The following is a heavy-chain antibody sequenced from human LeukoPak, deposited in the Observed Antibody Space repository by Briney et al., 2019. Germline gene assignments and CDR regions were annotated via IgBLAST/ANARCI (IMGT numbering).Heavy chain of an antibody. CDR1: GFSFSTYG. CDR2: IRHVGNDK. D-gene: IGHD1-1*01. V-gene: IGHV3-30*02. J-gene: IGHJ4*02. CDR3: ATDFNLAWNY. Sequence: GGPLRLSCVVSGFSFSTYGMHWVRQAPGKGLEWVSFIRHVGNDKYYAQSVKGRFTISRDDSKNTQYLQMNSLRGEDTAVYYCATDFNLAWNYWGQGTLVTVSS.